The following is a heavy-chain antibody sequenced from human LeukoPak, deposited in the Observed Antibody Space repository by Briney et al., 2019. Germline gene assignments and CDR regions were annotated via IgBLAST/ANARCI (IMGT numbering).Heavy chain of an antibody. V-gene: IGHV5-10-1*01. CDR3: ARHGEFHFDY. Sequence: GESLQISCKGSGYIFTSYWISWVRQMPGKGLEWMGRIDPSDSYTNYSPSFQGHVTISADKSISTAYLQWSSLKASDTAMYYCARHGEFHFDYWGQGTLVTVSS. CDR2: IDPSDSYT. D-gene: IGHD3-10*01. CDR1: GYIFTSYW. J-gene: IGHJ4*02.